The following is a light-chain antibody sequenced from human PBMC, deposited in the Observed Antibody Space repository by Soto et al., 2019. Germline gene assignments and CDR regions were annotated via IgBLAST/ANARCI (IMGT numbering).Light chain of an antibody. Sequence: ENVLKQSPATLSLFTGERATLSCRASQSVRTYLAWYQHKPGQAPRLLISNASDRATGIPARFSGSGSGTDFTLTISSLEADDFAVYYCHQRSNWPRTCGGGAKVDI. CDR2: NAS. J-gene: IGKJ4*01. CDR1: QSVRTY. CDR3: HQRSNWPRT. V-gene: IGKV3-11*01.